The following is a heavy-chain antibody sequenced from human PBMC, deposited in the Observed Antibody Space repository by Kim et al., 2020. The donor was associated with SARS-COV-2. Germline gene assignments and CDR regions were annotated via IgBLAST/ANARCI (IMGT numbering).Heavy chain of an antibody. J-gene: IGHJ4*02. D-gene: IGHD2-2*01. CDR1: GFTFSSYA. Sequence: GGSLRLSCAASGFTFSSYAMHWVRQAPGKGLEWVAVISYDGSNKYYADSVKGRFTISRDNSKNTLYLQMNSLRAEDTAVYYCARDGCSSTSCYPRGFFDYWGQGTLVTVSS. CDR2: ISYDGSNK. V-gene: IGHV3-30-3*01. CDR3: ARDGCSSTSCYPRGFFDY.